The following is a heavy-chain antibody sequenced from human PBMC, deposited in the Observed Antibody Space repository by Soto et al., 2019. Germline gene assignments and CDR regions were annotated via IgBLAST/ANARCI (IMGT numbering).Heavy chain of an antibody. CDR1: GYTFTGYY. CDR3: ARAGPLDYYYYYGMDV. CDR2: INPNSGGT. J-gene: IGHJ6*02. V-gene: IGHV1-2*04. Sequence: AASVKVSCKAPGYTFTGYYMHWVRQAPGQGLEWMGWINPNSGGTNYAQKFQGWVTMTRDTSISTAYMELSRLRSDDTAVYYCARAGPLDYYYYYGMDVWGQGTTVTVSS. D-gene: IGHD7-27*01.